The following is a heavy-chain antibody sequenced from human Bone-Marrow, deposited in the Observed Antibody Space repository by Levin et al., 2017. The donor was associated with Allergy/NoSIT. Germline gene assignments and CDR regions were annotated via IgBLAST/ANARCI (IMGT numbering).Heavy chain of an antibody. Sequence: GGSLRLSCAASGFTFSSYAMHWVRQAPGKGLEWVAVISYDGSNKYYADSVKGRFTISRDNSKNTLYLQMNSLRAEDTAVYYCARGRTSYYYGSGSDFDYWGQGTLVTVSS. CDR2: ISYDGSNK. D-gene: IGHD3-10*01. J-gene: IGHJ4*02. CDR1: GFTFSSYA. CDR3: ARGRTSYYYGSGSDFDY. V-gene: IGHV3-30-3*01.